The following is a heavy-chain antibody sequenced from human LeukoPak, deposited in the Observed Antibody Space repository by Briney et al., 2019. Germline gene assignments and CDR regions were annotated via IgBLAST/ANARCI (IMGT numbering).Heavy chain of an antibody. CDR1: GGPISSSSYY. CDR2: IYHSGST. Sequence: SETLSLTCTVSGGPISSSSYYWGWIRQPPGKGLEWIGSIYHSGSTNYNPSLKSRVTISVDKSKNQFSLKLSSVTAADTAVYYCAREGYYDSRPFDYWGQGTLVTLSS. D-gene: IGHD3-22*01. CDR3: AREGYYDSRPFDY. J-gene: IGHJ4*02. V-gene: IGHV4-39*07.